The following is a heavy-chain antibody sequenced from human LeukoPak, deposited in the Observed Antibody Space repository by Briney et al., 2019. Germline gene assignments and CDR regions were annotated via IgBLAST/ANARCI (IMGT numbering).Heavy chain of an antibody. D-gene: IGHD3-22*01. V-gene: IGHV3-43*02. J-gene: IGHJ3*02. CDR2: ISGDGGST. CDR3: AKSGDSSGLDAFDI. CDR1: GFTFDDCA. Sequence: QPGGSLRLSCAASGFTFDDCAMHWVRQAPGRGLEWVSLISGDGGSTYYADSVKGRFTISRDNSKNSLYLQMNSLRTEDTALYYCAKSGDSSGLDAFDIWGQGTMVTVSS.